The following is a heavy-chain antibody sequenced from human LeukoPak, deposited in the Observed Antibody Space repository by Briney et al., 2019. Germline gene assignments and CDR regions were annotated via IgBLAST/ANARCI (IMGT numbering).Heavy chain of an antibody. V-gene: IGHV3-66*01. CDR2: IYSGGST. D-gene: IGHD2/OR15-2a*01. Sequence: GGSLRLSCAASGFTVSSSYMSWVRQALANGLEWVSVIYSGGSTYYADSVKGRFTISRDNSKNTVYLQMNSLRAEDTAVYFCARALSVLPDYWGQGALVTVSS. CDR1: GFTVSSSY. J-gene: IGHJ4*02. CDR3: ARALSVLPDY.